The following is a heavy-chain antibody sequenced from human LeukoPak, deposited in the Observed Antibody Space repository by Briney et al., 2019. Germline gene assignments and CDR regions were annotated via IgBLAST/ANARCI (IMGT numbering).Heavy chain of an antibody. CDR1: GFTFDDYG. D-gene: IGHD3-10*01. V-gene: IGHV3-20*04. Sequence: GSLRLSCAASGFTFDDYGMSWVRQAPGKGLEWVSGINWNGGSTGYADSVKGRFTISRDNAKNSLYLQMNSLRAEDTALYYCAREGVTMVRGVINYFDYWGQGTLVTVSS. J-gene: IGHJ4*02. CDR3: AREGVTMVRGVINYFDY. CDR2: INWNGGST.